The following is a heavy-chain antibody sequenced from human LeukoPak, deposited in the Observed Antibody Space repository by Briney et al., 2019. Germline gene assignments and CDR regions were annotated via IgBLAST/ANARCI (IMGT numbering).Heavy chain of an antibody. J-gene: IGHJ4*02. V-gene: IGHV4-34*01. CDR1: GGSFSGYY. Sequence: PSETLSLTCAVYGGSFSGYYWSWIRQPPGKGLEWIGEINHSGSTNYNPSLKSRVTISVDTSKNQFSLKLSSVTAADTAVYYCASHVYYDFWSGYRQKGGNFDYWGQGTLVTVSS. D-gene: IGHD3-3*01. CDR2: INHSGST. CDR3: ASHVYYDFWSGYRQKGGNFDY.